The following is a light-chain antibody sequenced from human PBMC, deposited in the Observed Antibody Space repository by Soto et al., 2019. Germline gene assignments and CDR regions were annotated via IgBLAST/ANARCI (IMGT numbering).Light chain of an antibody. CDR1: QSISDF. V-gene: IGKV1-39*01. CDR3: QQSYSAPYT. Sequence: DIQMTQSPSSLSASVGDRVTITCRASQSISDFLNWYQQKPGKAPNLLIFAASILQSGVPSRFSGSGSGTDFTLTINSLQPEDFANYYCQQSYSAPYTFGQGAKLEIK. J-gene: IGKJ2*01. CDR2: AAS.